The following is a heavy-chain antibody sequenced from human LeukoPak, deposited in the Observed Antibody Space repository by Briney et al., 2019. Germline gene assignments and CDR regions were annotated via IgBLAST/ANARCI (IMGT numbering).Heavy chain of an antibody. CDR1: GGSFSGYY. CDR3: ARGYQQFDP. CDR2: INHSGST. J-gene: IGHJ5*02. V-gene: IGHV4-34*01. Sequence: SETLSLTCAVYGGSFSGYYWSWIRQPPGKGLEWIGEINHSGSTNYNPSLKSRVTISVDTSKNQFSLKLSSVTAADTAVYYCARGYQQFDPWGQGTLVTVSA.